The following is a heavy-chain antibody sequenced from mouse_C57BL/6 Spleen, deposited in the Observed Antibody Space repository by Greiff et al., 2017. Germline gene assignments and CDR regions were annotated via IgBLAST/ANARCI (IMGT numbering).Heavy chain of an antibody. D-gene: IGHD1-1*01. J-gene: IGHJ1*03. CDR3: ARPYYYGSSYGYFDV. V-gene: IGHV3-6*01. Sequence: EVQVVESGPGLVKPSQSLSLTCSVTGYSITSGYYWNWIRQFPGNKLEWMGYISYDGSNNYNPSLKNRISITRDTSKNPFFLKLNSVTTEDTATYYCARPYYYGSSYGYFDVWGTGTTVTVSS. CDR2: ISYDGSN. CDR1: GYSITSGYY.